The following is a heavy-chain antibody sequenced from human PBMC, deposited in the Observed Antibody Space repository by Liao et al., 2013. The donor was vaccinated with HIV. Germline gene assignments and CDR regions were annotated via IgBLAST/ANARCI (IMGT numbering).Heavy chain of an antibody. CDR3: ARVRWFGFTAAGFPDF. Sequence: QVQLKQWGAGLLKPSETLSLTCAVYGGSFSDYYWTWIRQPPGKGLEWIGEISHSGSTNYNPSLKSRVTISVDTSKNQFSLKLSSVTAADTAVYYCARVRWFGFTAAGFPDFWGQGILVTVSS. CDR1: GGSFSDYY. CDR2: ISHSGST. D-gene: IGHD6-13*01. J-gene: IGHJ4*02. V-gene: IGHV4-34*02.